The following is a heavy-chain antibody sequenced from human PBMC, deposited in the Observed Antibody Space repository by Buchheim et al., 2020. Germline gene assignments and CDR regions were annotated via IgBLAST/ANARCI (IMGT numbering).Heavy chain of an antibody. Sequence: QVQLQQWGAGLLKPSETLSLTCAVYGGSFSGYYWSWIRQPPGKGLEWIGEINHSGSTNYNPSLKSRVTISVDPSKNQFSLKLSSVTAADTAVYYCATLNIGYCSGGSCLYYFDYWGQGTL. J-gene: IGHJ4*02. CDR2: INHSGST. CDR3: ATLNIGYCSGGSCLYYFDY. CDR1: GGSFSGYY. V-gene: IGHV4-34*01. D-gene: IGHD2-15*01.